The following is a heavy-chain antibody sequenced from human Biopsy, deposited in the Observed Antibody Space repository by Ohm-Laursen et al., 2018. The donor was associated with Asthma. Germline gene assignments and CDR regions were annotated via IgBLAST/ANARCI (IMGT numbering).Heavy chain of an antibody. Sequence: SLRLSCSASGFTFSTSWMTWVRQAPGKGLEWVANIKEDGSEKNYVDSVKGRFTISRDNGKNSLYLQMNSLRAEDTAVYFCARPYYSDRSGYYGYWGQGTLVTVSS. CDR2: IKEDGSEK. J-gene: IGHJ4*02. D-gene: IGHD3-22*01. V-gene: IGHV3-7*02. CDR1: GFTFSTSW. CDR3: ARPYYSDRSGYYGY.